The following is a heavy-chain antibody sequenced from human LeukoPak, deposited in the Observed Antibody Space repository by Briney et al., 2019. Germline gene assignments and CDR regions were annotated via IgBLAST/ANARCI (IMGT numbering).Heavy chain of an antibody. CDR2: ISPYNGNT. Sequence: ASVKVSCMASGYTFTSYGISWLRQAPGQGLEWMGWISPYNGNTNYAQKLQGRVTMTTDTSTSTAYMELTSLRSDDTAVYYCARDIPGGSGTFYNWFDPWGQGTLVTVSS. CDR3: ARDIPGGSGTFYNWFDP. J-gene: IGHJ5*02. CDR1: GYTFTSYG. V-gene: IGHV1-18*01. D-gene: IGHD1-1*01.